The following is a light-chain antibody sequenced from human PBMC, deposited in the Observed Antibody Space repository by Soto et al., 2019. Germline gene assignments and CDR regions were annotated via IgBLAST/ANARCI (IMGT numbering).Light chain of an antibody. Sequence: EIVLTQSPGTLSLSPGERATLSCRASQTVTSNYLAWYQRTPGQAPRLLIYGASSRATDIPDRFSGSGSGTDFTLTITRLEPEDFAVYFCQQYAGSPSTFGQGTKVEIK. CDR1: QTVTSNY. CDR2: GAS. J-gene: IGKJ1*01. CDR3: QQYAGSPST. V-gene: IGKV3-20*01.